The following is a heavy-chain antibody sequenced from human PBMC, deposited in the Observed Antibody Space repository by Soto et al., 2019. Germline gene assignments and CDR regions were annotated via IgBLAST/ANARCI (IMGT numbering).Heavy chain of an antibody. CDR1: GFTFSTDI. CDR3: ARGRYCSSTSCPLFALDG. Sequence: EVQLVASWGGRVKPGGSLRLSCAASGFTFSTDIMKWVRQAPGKGLEWVTSISSSGSYIYYADSVKGRVTISRDNSKNSVYLQMTSLRAEDTAVYYCARGRYCSSTSCPLFALDGWGQGTLVTVSS. CDR2: ISSSGSYI. V-gene: IGHV3-21*01. D-gene: IGHD2-2*01. J-gene: IGHJ4*02.